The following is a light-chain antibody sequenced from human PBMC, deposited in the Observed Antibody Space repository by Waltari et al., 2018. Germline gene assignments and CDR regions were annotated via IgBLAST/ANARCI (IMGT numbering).Light chain of an antibody. V-gene: IGLV8-61*01. CDR3: LLYMGSGIWV. Sequence: WKQPAQSQIPRTVVYNASLPRSGDPDRFSGSIRGNEAALIITGAQADDEADYYCLLYMGSGIWVFGGGTKLTVL. CDR2: NAS. J-gene: IGLJ3*02.